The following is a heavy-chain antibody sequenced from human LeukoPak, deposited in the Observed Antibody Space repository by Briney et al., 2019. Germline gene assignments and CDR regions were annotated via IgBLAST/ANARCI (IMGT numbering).Heavy chain of an antibody. J-gene: IGHJ4*02. CDR3: ARGAAAGRY. D-gene: IGHD6-13*01. CDR1: GFTFSSYA. Sequence: GGSLRLSCAASGFTFSSYAMSWVRQAPGKGLEWVSTISGSGGNTYSADSVKGRFTISRDNSKNTLYLQMNSLRAEDTAVYYCARGAAAGRYWGQGTLVTVSS. CDR2: ISGSGGNT. V-gene: IGHV3-23*01.